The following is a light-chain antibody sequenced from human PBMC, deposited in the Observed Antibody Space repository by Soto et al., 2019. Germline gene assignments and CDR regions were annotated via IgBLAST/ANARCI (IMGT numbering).Light chain of an antibody. Sequence: EIVLTQSPGTLSLFPGERATLSCRASQSLTTRYLAWYQQKPGQAPRLLIYCASSRATGIPDRFSGSGSGTALTLTLSRLEPEACAVYPCQQYGSSPTFGQGTRREIK. V-gene: IGKV3-20*01. CDR1: QSLTTRY. J-gene: IGKJ5*01. CDR2: CAS. CDR3: QQYGSSPT.